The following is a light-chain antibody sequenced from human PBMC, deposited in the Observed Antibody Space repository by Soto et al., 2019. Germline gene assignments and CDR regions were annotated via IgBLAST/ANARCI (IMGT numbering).Light chain of an antibody. Sequence: IQLTQSPSSLSASVGDRVTITCRASQGISSYLAWYQQKPGKAPKLLIYAASTLQSGVPSRFSGSGSGTDFTLTISSLQPEDFATYYCQQYYSFPWTFGQGTKVDIK. CDR1: QGISSY. CDR2: AAS. V-gene: IGKV1-9*01. J-gene: IGKJ1*01. CDR3: QQYYSFPWT.